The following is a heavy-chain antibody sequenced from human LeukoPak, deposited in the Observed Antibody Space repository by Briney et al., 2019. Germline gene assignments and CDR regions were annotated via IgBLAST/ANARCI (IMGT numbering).Heavy chain of an antibody. J-gene: IGHJ3*02. D-gene: IGHD2-15*01. CDR1: GGTFSSYA. CDR2: IIPILGIA. CDR3: ARGYCSGGSCLESAFDI. V-gene: IGHV1-69*04. Sequence: GASVKVSCKASGGTFSSYAISWVRQAPGQGLEWMGRIIPILGIANYAQKFQGRVTITADKSTSTAYMELSSLRSEDTAVYYCARGYCSGGSCLESAFDIWGQGTMVTVSS.